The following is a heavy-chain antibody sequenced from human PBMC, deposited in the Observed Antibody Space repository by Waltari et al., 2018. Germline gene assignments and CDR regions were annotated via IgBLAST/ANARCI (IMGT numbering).Heavy chain of an antibody. CDR1: GDSFSSYA. D-gene: IGHD3-3*01. CDR3: ARGISASYEYFYY. V-gene: IGHV1-69*04. Sequence: QVQLVQSGAEVKKPGSSVKVSCQASGDSFSSYAMSWVRQATGEGLEWMGTIIPILGTADYSQRFQGRVTISADKPTASVYMELVGLTSEDTAMYYCARGISASYEYFYYWGQGTLVTVSS. J-gene: IGHJ4*02. CDR2: IIPILGTA.